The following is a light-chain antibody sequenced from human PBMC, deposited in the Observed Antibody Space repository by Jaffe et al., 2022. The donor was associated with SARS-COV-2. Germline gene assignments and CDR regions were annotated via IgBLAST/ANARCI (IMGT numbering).Light chain of an antibody. V-gene: IGKV3-15*01. CDR1: QSVSSN. CDR3: QQYNNWPPWT. J-gene: IGKJ1*01. Sequence: EIVMTQSPATLSVSPGERATLSCRASQSVSSNLAWYQHKPGQAPRLLIYGASTRATGLPARFSGSGSGTEFTLTISSLQSEDFAVYYCQQYNNWPPWTFGQGTKVEIK. CDR2: GAS.